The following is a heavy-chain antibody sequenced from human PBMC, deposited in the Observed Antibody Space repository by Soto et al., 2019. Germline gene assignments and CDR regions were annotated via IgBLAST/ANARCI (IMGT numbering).Heavy chain of an antibody. V-gene: IGHV3-74*01. CDR3: ATAYGDYEGVGFDY. CDR2: INSDGSST. CDR1: GFTFSSYW. D-gene: IGHD4-17*01. J-gene: IGHJ4*02. Sequence: EVQLVESGGGLVQPGGSLRLSCAASGFTFSSYWMHWVRQAPGKGLVWVSRINSDGSSTSYADSVKGRFTISRDNAKNTLYLKMNSMRAEDTAVYYCATAYGDYEGVGFDYWGQGTLVTVSS.